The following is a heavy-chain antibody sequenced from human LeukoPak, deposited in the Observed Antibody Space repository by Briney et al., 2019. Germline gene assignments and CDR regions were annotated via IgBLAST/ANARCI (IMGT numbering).Heavy chain of an antibody. CDR1: GFTFSNYW. CDR3: ARDVSLEWENWFDP. V-gene: IGHV3-7*01. CDR2: IKQDGSEK. Sequence: GGSLRLSCAASGFTFSNYWMSWVRQAPGKGLEWVANIKQDGSEKYYVASVKGRFTISRDNAKNSLYLQMNSLRAEDTAVYYCARDVSLEWENWFDPWGQGTLVTVSS. J-gene: IGHJ5*02. D-gene: IGHD3-3*01.